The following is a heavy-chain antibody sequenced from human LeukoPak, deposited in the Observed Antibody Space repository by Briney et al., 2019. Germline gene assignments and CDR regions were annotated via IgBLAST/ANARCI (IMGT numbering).Heavy chain of an antibody. CDR3: ARGLKGIDY. J-gene: IGHJ4*02. CDR1: GFTFSSYA. CDR2: ISYDGSNK. Sequence: PGRSLRLSCAASGFTFSSYAMHWVRQAPGKGLEWVAVISYDGSNKYYADSVKGRFTISGDNSKNTLYLQMNSLRAEDTAVYYCARGLKGIDYWGQGTLVTVSS. D-gene: IGHD3-10*01. V-gene: IGHV3-30-3*01.